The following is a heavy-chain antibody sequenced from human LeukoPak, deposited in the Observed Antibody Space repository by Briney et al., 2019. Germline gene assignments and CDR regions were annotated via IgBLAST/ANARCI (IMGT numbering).Heavy chain of an antibody. CDR1: GFTFSSSG. V-gene: IGHV3-30*02. D-gene: IGHD1-26*01. CDR3: ARDDSGSYAYYYYYMDV. Sequence: GGSLRLSCAASGFTFSSSGMHWVRQAPGKGLEWVVFIRFDGSDKFYADSVKGRFTISRDNSKNTLSLQMNSLRAEDTAVYYCARDDSGSYAYYYYYMDVWGKGTTVTVSS. CDR2: IRFDGSDK. J-gene: IGHJ6*03.